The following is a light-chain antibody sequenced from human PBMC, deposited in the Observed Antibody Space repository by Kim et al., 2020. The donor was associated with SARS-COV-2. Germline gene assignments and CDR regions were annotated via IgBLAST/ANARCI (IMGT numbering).Light chain of an antibody. CDR1: QDIRKF. CDR3: QQYNNLQAIT. J-gene: IGKJ5*01. V-gene: IGKV1-33*01. CDR2: DAS. Sequence: DIQLTQSPSSVSASVGYSVTITCQASQDIRKFLNWYQHKPGKAPELLISDASTLRTGVPSRFSGSASGTHFTFTISNLQPEDIATYYCQQYNNLQAITFGQGTRLEIK.